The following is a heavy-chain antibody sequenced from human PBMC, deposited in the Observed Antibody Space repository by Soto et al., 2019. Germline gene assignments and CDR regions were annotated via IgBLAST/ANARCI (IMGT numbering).Heavy chain of an antibody. Sequence: PGESLKISCKGSGYSFSNYWISWVRQMPGKGLEWIGRIAPSDSYTNYSPSFYGHVTMSVDKSISTAYLEWNSLKTSDAAMYYCARPYSTIWENSGMDVWRKGTTGTV. J-gene: IGHJ6*04. V-gene: IGHV5-10-1*01. D-gene: IGHD1-26*01. CDR1: GYSFSNYW. CDR3: ARPYSTIWENSGMDV. CDR2: IAPSDSYT.